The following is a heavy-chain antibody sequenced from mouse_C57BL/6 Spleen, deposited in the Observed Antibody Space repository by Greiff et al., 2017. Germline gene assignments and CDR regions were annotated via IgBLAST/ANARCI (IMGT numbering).Heavy chain of an antibody. CDR2: INPSTGGT. J-gene: IGHJ2*01. CDR1: GYSFTGYY. CDR3: ARSPLYDGYPYYFDY. V-gene: IGHV1-42*01. Sequence: EVQRVESGPELVKPGASVKISCKASGYSFTGYYMNWVKQSPEKSLEWIGEINPSTGGTTYNQKFKAKATLTVDKSSSTAYMQLKSLTSEDSAVYYCARSPLYDGYPYYFDYWGQGTTLTVSS. D-gene: IGHD2-3*01.